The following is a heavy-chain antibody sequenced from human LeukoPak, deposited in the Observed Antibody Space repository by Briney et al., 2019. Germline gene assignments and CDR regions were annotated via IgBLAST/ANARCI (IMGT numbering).Heavy chain of an antibody. J-gene: IGHJ4*02. CDR3: ARDRQIVLLWFGSPFFDY. CDR2: INPSGGST. Sequence: GASVKVSCKASGYTFTGYYMHWVRQAPGQGLEWMGIINPSGGSTSYAQKFQGRVTMTRDTSTSTVYMELSSLRSEDTAVYYCARDRQIVLLWFGSPFFDYWGQGTLVTVSS. CDR1: GYTFTGYY. V-gene: IGHV1-46*01. D-gene: IGHD3-10*01.